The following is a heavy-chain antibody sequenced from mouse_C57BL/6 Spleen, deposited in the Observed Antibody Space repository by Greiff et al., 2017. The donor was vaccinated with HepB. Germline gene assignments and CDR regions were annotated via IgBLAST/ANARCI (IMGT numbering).Heavy chain of an antibody. V-gene: IGHV1-15*01. D-gene: IGHD2-4*01. CDR3: TRNYDPFYYAMDY. CDR1: GYTFTDYE. J-gene: IGHJ4*01. CDR2: IDPETGGT. Sequence: VKLQESGAELVRPGASVTLSCKASGYTFTDYEMHWVKQTPVHGLEWIGAIDPETGGTAYNQKFKGKAILTADKSSSTAYMELRSLTSEDSAVYYCTRNYDPFYYAMDYWGQGTSVTVSS.